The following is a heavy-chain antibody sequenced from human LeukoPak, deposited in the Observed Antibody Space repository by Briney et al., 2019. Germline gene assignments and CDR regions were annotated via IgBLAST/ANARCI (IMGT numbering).Heavy chain of an antibody. J-gene: IGHJ3*02. Sequence: GGSLRLSCAASGFTFSSYGMHWVRQAPGKGLEWVAVTWYDGSNKYYADSVKGRFTISRDNPKNTLYLQMNSLRVEDTAVYYCARVSWGNYYLNAFDIWGQGTMVTVSS. CDR2: TWYDGSNK. V-gene: IGHV3-33*01. D-gene: IGHD3-10*01. CDR1: GFTFSSYG. CDR3: ARVSWGNYYLNAFDI.